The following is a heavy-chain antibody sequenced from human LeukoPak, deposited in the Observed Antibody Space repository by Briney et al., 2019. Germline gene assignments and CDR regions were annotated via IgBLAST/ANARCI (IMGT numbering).Heavy chain of an antibody. J-gene: IGHJ3*02. D-gene: IGHD3-16*02. CDR2: ISYNGGNK. Sequence: PGGSLRLSCAASGXTFSSYAMHWVRQAPGKGLEWVAVISYNGGNKFYADSVKGRFTISRDNSKNTLYLQMNSLRAEDTAVYYCARERMGELSYDAFDMWGQGTMVTVSS. V-gene: IGHV3-30-3*01. CDR1: GXTFSSYA. CDR3: ARERMGELSYDAFDM.